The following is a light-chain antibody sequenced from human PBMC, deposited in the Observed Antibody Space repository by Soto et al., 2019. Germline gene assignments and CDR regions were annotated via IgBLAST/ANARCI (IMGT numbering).Light chain of an antibody. Sequence: IQLTQSPSSLSVSVGDRVTITCRASQGISSFLAWYQQKPGKAPKLLIYGASTLQSGVPSRFSGSGSGTDFTLTIGSLQPEDFATYYCQQLNSFPIPFGPGTKVDIK. J-gene: IGKJ3*01. V-gene: IGKV1-9*01. CDR1: QGISSF. CDR3: QQLNSFPIP. CDR2: GAS.